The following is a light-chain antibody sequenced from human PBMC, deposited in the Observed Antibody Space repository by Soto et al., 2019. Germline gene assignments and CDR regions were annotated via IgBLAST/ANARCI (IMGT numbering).Light chain of an antibody. J-gene: IGLJ1*01. CDR3: AAWDDNLSTYV. V-gene: IGLV1-47*02. CDR2: SNN. CDR1: SSSIGTNF. Sequence: QSVLTQPPSASGTPGQRVFISCSGYSSSIGTNFVYWYQQLPGTAPKVLIHSNNQRPSGVPDRFSGSKSGTSASLAISGLRSEDEADYYCAAWDDNLSTYVFGSGTKLTVL.